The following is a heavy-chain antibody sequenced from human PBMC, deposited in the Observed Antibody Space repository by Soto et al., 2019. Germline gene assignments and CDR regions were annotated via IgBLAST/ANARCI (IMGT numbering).Heavy chain of an antibody. CDR2: IYNDGRHS. V-gene: IGHV3-33*01. J-gene: IGHJ4*01. CDR3: ARDGEAVVGTFDN. CDR1: GFTFRNYG. D-gene: IGHD6-19*01. Sequence: GGSLRFSCVVSGFTFRNYGMHWLRQAPGKGLEWLAMIYNDGRHSEYTDSVKGRFIISRDNSKDTLHLQMNNLGVADTAVYYCARDGEAVVGTFDNWGHGTLVTVSS.